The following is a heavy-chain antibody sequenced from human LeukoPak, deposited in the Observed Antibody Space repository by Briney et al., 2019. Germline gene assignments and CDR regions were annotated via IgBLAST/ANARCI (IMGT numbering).Heavy chain of an antibody. V-gene: IGHV4-34*01. Sequence: PSETLSLTCAVYGGSFSGYYWSWIRQPPGKGLEWIGEINHSGSTNYNPSLKSRVTISVDTSKNQFSLKLSSVTAADTAVYYCAKKRAGDRFDSWGQGTLVTVSS. D-gene: IGHD7-27*01. CDR3: AKKRAGDRFDS. CDR1: GGSFSGYY. J-gene: IGHJ4*02. CDR2: INHSGST.